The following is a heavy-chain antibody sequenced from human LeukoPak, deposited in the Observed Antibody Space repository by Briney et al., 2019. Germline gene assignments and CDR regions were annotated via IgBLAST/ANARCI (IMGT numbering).Heavy chain of an antibody. CDR1: GGSISSYY. D-gene: IGHD5-24*01. V-gene: IGHV4-34*01. Sequence: SETLSLTCTDSGGSISSYYWSWIRQPPGKGLEWIGEINHSGSTNYNPSLKSRVTISVDTSKNQFSLKLSSVTAADTAVYYCASRDGYNWFDPWGQGTLVTVSS. J-gene: IGHJ5*02. CDR2: INHSGST. CDR3: ASRDGYNWFDP.